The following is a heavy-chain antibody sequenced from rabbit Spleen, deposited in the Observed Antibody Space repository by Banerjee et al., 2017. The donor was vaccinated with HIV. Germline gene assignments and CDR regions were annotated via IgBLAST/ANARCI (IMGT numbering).Heavy chain of an antibody. V-gene: IGHV1S40*01. CDR2: IYAGSSGST. D-gene: IGHD6-1*01. CDR3: ARDPYAGYGGYIYAGGYFNL. J-gene: IGHJ4*01. CDR1: GFDFSSQWY. Sequence: QSLEESGGDLVEPGASLTLTCTASGFDFSSQWYMCWVRQAPGKGLEWIACIYAGSSGSTYYASWAKGRFTISKTSSTTVTLQMTSLTAADTATYFCARDPYAGYGGYIYAGGYFNLWGQGTLVTVS.